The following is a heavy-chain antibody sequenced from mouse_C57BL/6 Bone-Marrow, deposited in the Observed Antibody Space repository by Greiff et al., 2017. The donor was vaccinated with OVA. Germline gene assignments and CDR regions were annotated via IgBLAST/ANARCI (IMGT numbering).Heavy chain of an antibody. V-gene: IGHV14-4*01. J-gene: IGHJ2*01. CDR3: TKSLWPGGY. Sequence: VQLKQSGAELVRPGASVKLSCTASGFNIKDDYMHWVKQRPEQGLEWIGWIDPENGDTEYASKFQGKATITADTSSNTAYLQLSSLTSEDTAVYYCTKSLWPGGYWGQGTTLTVSS. CDR1: GFNIKDDY. CDR2: IDPENGDT.